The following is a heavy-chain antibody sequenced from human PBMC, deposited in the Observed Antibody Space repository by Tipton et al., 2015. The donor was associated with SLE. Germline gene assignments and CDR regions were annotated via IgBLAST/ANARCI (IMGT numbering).Heavy chain of an antibody. CDR2: ISSSGSTI. CDR1: GFTFSSYE. V-gene: IGHV3-48*03. Sequence: GSLRLSCAASGFTFSSYEMNWVRQAPGKGLEWVSYISSSGSTIYYADSVKGRFTISRDNAKNSLYLQMNSLRAEDTAVYYCARLAVALYYYYGMDVWGQGTTVTVSS. CDR3: ARLAVALYYYYGMDV. J-gene: IGHJ6*02. D-gene: IGHD6-19*01.